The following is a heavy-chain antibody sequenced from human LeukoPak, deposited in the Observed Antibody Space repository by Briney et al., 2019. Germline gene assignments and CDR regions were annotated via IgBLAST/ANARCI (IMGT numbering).Heavy chain of an antibody. Sequence: AGSLTLFYPVRGFTFRFYLLRRVQQAPGKGLERVAVIWHDGSNDYYADSVKGRFTISRDISNNSLYLQMNSLRPEDTAVFYCERLLGRQSGYWGRGTLVTVSS. CDR2: IWHDGSND. J-gene: IGHJ4*02. CDR1: GFTFRFYL. V-gene: IGHV3-33*01. CDR3: ERLLGRQSGY. D-gene: IGHD1-26*01.